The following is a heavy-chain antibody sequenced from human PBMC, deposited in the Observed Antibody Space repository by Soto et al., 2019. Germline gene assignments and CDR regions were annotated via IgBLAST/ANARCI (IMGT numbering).Heavy chain of an antibody. Sequence: PGGSLRLSCAASGFTFSSYAMSWVRQAPGKGLEWVSAISGSGGSTYYADSVKGRFTISRDNSKNTLYLQMNSLRAEDTAVYYCARPEPYYDSSGYSGCFDYWGQGTLVTVS. CDR1: GFTFSSYA. CDR3: ARPEPYYDSSGYSGCFDY. J-gene: IGHJ4*02. V-gene: IGHV3-23*01. CDR2: ISGSGGST. D-gene: IGHD3-22*01.